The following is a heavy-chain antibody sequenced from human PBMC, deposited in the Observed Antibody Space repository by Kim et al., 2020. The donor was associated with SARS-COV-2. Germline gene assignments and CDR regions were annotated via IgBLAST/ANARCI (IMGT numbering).Heavy chain of an antibody. Sequence: GGSLRLSCAASGFTFSSYAMHWVRQAPGKGLEWVAVISYDGSNKYYADSVKGRFTISRDNSKNTLYLQMNSLRAEDTAVYYCARATIGGYYYGMDVWGQGTTVTVS. V-gene: IGHV3-30*04. D-gene: IGHD5-12*01. CDR3: ARATIGGYYYGMDV. J-gene: IGHJ6*02. CDR2: ISYDGSNK. CDR1: GFTFSSYA.